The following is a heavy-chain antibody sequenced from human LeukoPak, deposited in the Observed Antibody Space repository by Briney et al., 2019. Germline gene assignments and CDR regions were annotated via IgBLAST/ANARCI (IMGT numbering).Heavy chain of an antibody. J-gene: IGHJ4*02. V-gene: IGHV4-59*08. CDR2: IYYTGDS. CDR3: ARHSFARPFDS. Sequence: SETLSLTCAVYGGSFSGYYWSWIRQPPGKGLEWIGYIYYTGDSNYNPSLKSRATISLDTSRSQFSLTLSSVTAADTAIYYCARHSFARPFDSWGQGTLVTVSS. CDR1: GGSFSGYY. D-gene: IGHD6-6*01.